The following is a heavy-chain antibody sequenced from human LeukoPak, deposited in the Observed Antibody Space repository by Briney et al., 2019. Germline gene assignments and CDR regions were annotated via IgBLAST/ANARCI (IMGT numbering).Heavy chain of an antibody. J-gene: IGHJ4*02. CDR3: AKGGGSSGRSYYFDY. Sequence: PGGSLRLSCAASGFIFRSYGMHWVRQAPGKRLECVAAISNDGNNKFYADSVKGRFTISRDNPKNTMNLQMNSLRAEDTAVYYCAKGGGSSGRSYYFDYWGQGTLVTVSS. V-gene: IGHV3-30*18. CDR1: GFIFRSYG. D-gene: IGHD6-19*01. CDR2: ISNDGNNK.